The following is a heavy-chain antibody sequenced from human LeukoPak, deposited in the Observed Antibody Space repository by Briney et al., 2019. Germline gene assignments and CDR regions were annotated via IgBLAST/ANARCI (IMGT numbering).Heavy chain of an antibody. CDR1: GYTLTELS. V-gene: IGHV1-24*01. J-gene: IGHJ6*04. CDR2: FGPEDGET. D-gene: IGHD6-13*01. Sequence: SVKVSCKVSGYTLTELSMHRVRQAPGKGLEWMGGFGPEDGETIYAQKFQGRVTMTEDTSTDTAYMELSSLRSEDTAVYYCATERPGIAAAGDWALYHYGMDVWGKGTTVTVSS. CDR3: ATERPGIAAAGDWALYHYGMDV.